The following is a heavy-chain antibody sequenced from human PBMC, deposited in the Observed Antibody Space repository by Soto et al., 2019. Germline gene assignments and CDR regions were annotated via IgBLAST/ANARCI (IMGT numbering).Heavy chain of an antibody. V-gene: IGHV4-34*01. J-gene: IGHJ4*02. CDR3: ARVLAARASRDFDY. Sequence: QVQLQQWGAGLLKPSETLSLTCAVYGGSFSTDYWSWIRQPPGKGLEWIGEINPSGGTNYNPSLKSRVTTSVATSKNQFSLKLSSVTATDTAVSYCARVLAARASRDFDYWGQGTLVTVSS. CDR1: GGSFSTDY. D-gene: IGHD6-6*01. CDR2: INPSGGT.